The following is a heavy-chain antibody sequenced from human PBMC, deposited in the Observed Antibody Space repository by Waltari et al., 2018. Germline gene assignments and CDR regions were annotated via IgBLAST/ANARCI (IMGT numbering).Heavy chain of an antibody. V-gene: IGHV4-39*07. D-gene: IGHD5-12*01. CDR2: IYYSGST. Sequence: QLQLQESGPGLVKPSETLSLTCTVSGGSIRSSRYYWGWIRQPPGKGLEWIGSIYYSGSTYYNPSLKSRVTISVDTSKNQFSLKLSSVTAADTAVYYCARQRRDGYNYGYFDYWGQGTLVTVSS. CDR3: ARQRRDGYNYGYFDY. J-gene: IGHJ4*02. CDR1: GGSIRSSRYY.